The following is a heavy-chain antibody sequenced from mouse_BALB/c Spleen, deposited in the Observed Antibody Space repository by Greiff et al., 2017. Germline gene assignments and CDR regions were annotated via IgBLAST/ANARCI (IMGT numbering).Heavy chain of an antibody. CDR3: ARSTTDYFDY. V-gene: IGHV1-80*01. J-gene: IGHJ2*01. Sequence: VQLQQSGAELVRPGSSVKISCKASGYAFSSYWMNWVKQRPGQGLEWIGQIYPGDGDTNYNGKFKGKATLTADKSSSTAYMQLSSLTSEDSAVYFCARSTTDYFDYWGQGTTLTVSS. CDR2: IYPGDGDT. D-gene: IGHD1-1*01. CDR1: GYAFSSYW.